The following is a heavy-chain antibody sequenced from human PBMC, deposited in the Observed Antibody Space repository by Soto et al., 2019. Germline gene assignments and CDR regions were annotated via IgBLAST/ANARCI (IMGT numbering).Heavy chain of an antibody. CDR1: GFTFSSYW. CDR3: ASGSHGYSSGSILGY. J-gene: IGHJ4*02. V-gene: IGHV3-74*01. D-gene: IGHD6-19*01. CDR2: INSDGSST. Sequence: GGSLRLSCAASGFTFSSYWMHWVRQAPGKGLVWVSRINSDGSSTSYADSVKGRFTISGDNAKNTLYLQMNSLRAEDTAVYYCASGSHGYSSGSILGYWGQGTLVTVSS.